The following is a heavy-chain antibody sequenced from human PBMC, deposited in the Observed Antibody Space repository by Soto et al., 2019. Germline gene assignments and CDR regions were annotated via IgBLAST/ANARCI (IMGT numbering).Heavy chain of an antibody. CDR2: ISGSGGST. J-gene: IGHJ4*02. CDR3: VAFPRYNWNDRDY. D-gene: IGHD1-1*01. CDR1: GFTFSSYA. V-gene: IGHV3-23*01. Sequence: EVQLLESGGGLVQPGGSLRLSCAASGFTFSSYAMSWVRQAPGKGLEWVSAISGSGGSTYYADSVKGRFTISRDNSKNTLYLQMNSLRAEDTAVYYCVAFPRYNWNDRDYWGQGTLVTVSS.